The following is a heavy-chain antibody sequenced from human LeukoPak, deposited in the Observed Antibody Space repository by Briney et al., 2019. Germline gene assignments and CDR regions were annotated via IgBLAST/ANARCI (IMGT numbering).Heavy chain of an antibody. J-gene: IGHJ5*02. V-gene: IGHV1-69*01. Sequence: ASVKVSCKASGGTFSSYAISWVRQAPGQGLEWMGGIIPIFGTANYAQKFQGRVTITADESTSTAYMGLSSLRSEDTAVYYCARVVYGSGSYSWFDPWGQGTLVTVSS. CDR3: ARVVYGSGSYSWFDP. D-gene: IGHD3-10*01. CDR1: GGTFSSYA. CDR2: IIPIFGTA.